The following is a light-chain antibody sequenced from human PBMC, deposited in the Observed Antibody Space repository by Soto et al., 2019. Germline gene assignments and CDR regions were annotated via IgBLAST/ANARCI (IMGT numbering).Light chain of an antibody. J-gene: IGKJ1*01. CDR1: QSISSW. Sequence: DIQMTQSPSTLSASIGDRVTITCRASQSISSWLAWYQQKPGKAPKLLIYKVSILESGVPSRFGGSGSGTEFSLTISSLQPEDFATYYCQQYTTYWTFAQGIKVEIK. V-gene: IGKV1-5*03. CDR2: KVS. CDR3: QQYTTYWT.